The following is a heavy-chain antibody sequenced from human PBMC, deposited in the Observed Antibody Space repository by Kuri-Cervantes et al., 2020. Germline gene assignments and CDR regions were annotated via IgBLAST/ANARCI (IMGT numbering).Heavy chain of an antibody. CDR3: ARSYDSSGYPYWYFDL. Sequence: SGPTLVKPTETLTLTCTVSGFSLSNAQMSVSWIRQPPGKALEWLAHIFSNDETSYSTSLKRRLTIARDTSKSQVVLTMTNIDAADTATYFCARSYDSSGYPYWYFDLWGRGTLVTVSS. CDR1: GFSLSNAQMS. J-gene: IGHJ2*01. V-gene: IGHV2-26*01. D-gene: IGHD3-22*01. CDR2: IFSNDET.